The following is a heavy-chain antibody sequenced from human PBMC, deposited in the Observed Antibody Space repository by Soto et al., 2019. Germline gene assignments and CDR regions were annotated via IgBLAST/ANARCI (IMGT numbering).Heavy chain of an antibody. D-gene: IGHD3-10*01. V-gene: IGHV4-59*08. J-gene: IGHJ4*02. CDR2: IYYSGST. CDR3: ARGSPADFDY. Sequence: LEILSLTCTVSGGSISSYYLSWIRQPPGKGLEWIGYIYYSGSTNYNPSLKSRVTISVDTSKNQFSLKLSSVTAADTAVYYCARGSPADFDYWGQGQWSPSPQ. CDR1: GGSISSYY.